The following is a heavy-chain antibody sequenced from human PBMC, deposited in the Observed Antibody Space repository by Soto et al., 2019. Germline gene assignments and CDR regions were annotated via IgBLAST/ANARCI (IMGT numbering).Heavy chain of an antibody. J-gene: IGHJ6*02. CDR3: ARGLRYFDWFALKTKKRYYYYGMDV. D-gene: IGHD3-9*01. CDR2: INPQTAST. CDR1: GYTFNRYY. V-gene: IGHV1-2*02. Sequence: GASVKVSCKASGYTFNRYYLHWVRQAPGPGLQWLGWINPQTASTRYAQKFQGRVTMTRDTSISTAYMELSRLRSDDTAVYYCARGLRYFDWFALKTKKRYYYYGMDVWGQGTTVTVSS.